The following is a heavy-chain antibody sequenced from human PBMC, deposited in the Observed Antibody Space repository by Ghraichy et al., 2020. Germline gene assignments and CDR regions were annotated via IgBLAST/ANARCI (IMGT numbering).Heavy chain of an antibody. V-gene: IGHV4-59*08. D-gene: IGHD3-16*01. CDR2: ISDTGIT. J-gene: IGHJ5*01. Sequence: SETLSLTCTVSGGSVSNYYWSWIRQPPGKGLEWIGCISDTGITNYNPSLMRRVTISQDTSRTQMSLNVNSVAAADTAVYYCARRGRIGGTFGWFDSWGQGTLVTVSS. CDR1: GGSVSNYY. CDR3: ARRGRIGGTFGWFDS.